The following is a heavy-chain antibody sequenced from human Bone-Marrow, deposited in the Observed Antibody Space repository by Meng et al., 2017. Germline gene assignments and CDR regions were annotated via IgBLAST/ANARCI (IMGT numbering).Heavy chain of an antibody. CDR2: INPNSGGT. Sequence: QGQLVQSGAEVKKPGASVKVSCKASGYTFTGYYMHWVRQAPGQGLEWMGRINPNSGGTNYAQKFQGRVTMTRDTSISTAYMELSRLRSDDTAVYFCARVVIRGYEVLGYWGQGTLVTVSS. J-gene: IGHJ4*02. V-gene: IGHV1-2*06. D-gene: IGHD3-10*01. CDR1: GYTFTGYY. CDR3: ARVVIRGYEVLGY.